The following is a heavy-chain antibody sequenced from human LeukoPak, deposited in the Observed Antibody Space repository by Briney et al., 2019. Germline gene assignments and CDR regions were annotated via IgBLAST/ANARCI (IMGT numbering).Heavy chain of an antibody. CDR2: IYSGGGT. CDR3: ARSYSSNWLFDY. J-gene: IGHJ4*02. D-gene: IGHD6-19*01. Sequence: GGSLRLSCAASGFTVDSNHMSWVRQAPGQGLEWVSVIYSGGGTYFADSVRGRFTVSRDNSKNTVYLQMNSLRVEDTAVYYCARSYSSNWLFDYWGQGTLVTVSS. V-gene: IGHV3-53*01. CDR1: GFTVDSNH.